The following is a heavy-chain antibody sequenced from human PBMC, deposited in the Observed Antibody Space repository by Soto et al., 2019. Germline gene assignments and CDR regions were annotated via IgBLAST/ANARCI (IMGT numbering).Heavy chain of an antibody. CDR1: GFTFSSYW. V-gene: IGHV3-7*03. J-gene: IGHJ6*02. CDR3: ARDAYSSSWYGTHYYYGMDV. Sequence: GGSLRLSCAASGFTFSSYWMSWVRQTPGKGLEWVANIKQDGSEKYYVDSVKGRFTISRDNAKNSLYLQMNSLRAEDTAVYYCARDAYSSSWYGTHYYYGMDVWGQGTTVTVSS. D-gene: IGHD6-13*01. CDR2: IKQDGSEK.